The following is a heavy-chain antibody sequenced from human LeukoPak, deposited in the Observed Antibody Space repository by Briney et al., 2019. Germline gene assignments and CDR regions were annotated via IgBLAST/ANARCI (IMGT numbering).Heavy chain of an antibody. CDR2: INPNSGGT. V-gene: IGHV1-2*02. D-gene: IGHD4-23*01. CDR1: GYTFTGYD. J-gene: IGHJ6*03. CDR3: ARVRVTELSYYYYYMDV. Sequence: ASVKVSCKASGYTFTGYDMHWVRQAPGQGLEWMGWINPNSGGTNYAQKFQGRVTMTRDTSISTAYMEVSRLRSDDTAVYYCARVRVTELSYYYYYMDVWGKGTTVTVSS.